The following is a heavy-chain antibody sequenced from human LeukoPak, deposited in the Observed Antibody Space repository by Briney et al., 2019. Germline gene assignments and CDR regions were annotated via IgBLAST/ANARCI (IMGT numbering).Heavy chain of an antibody. Sequence: PGGSLRLSCAASGFTVSSNYMSWVRQAPGKGLEWVSVIYSGGSTYYADSVKGRFTISRDNSKNTLYLQMNSLRAEDTAVYYCAKAVYDYGDYGLGDYWGQGTLVTVSS. V-gene: IGHV3-53*01. J-gene: IGHJ4*02. D-gene: IGHD4-17*01. CDR2: IYSGGST. CDR3: AKAVYDYGDYGLGDY. CDR1: GFTVSSNY.